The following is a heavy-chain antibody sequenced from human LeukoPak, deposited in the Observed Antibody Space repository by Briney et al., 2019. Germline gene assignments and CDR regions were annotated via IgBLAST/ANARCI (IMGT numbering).Heavy chain of an antibody. CDR2: INTDGSTT. Sequence: GGSLRLSCAPSGSTFSSYWMHWVRQAPGKGLVWVSRINTDGSTTNYADSVKGRFTISRDNAKNTLYLQMNSLRAEDTAVYYCAREFRVHHDFWGQGTMVTVSS. V-gene: IGHV3-74*01. CDR1: GSTFSSYW. D-gene: IGHD1-1*01. CDR3: AREFRVHHDF. J-gene: IGHJ3*01.